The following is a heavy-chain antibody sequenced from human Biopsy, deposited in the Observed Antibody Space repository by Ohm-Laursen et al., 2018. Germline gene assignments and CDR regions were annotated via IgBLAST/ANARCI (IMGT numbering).Heavy chain of an antibody. CDR2: INPDGSTT. D-gene: IGHD3-9*01. J-gene: IGHJ4*02. CDR3: AKVSPTILSSFDY. Sequence: SLRLSCSASGFTFTNSWMHWVRQVPGKGLVWVSRINPDGSTTTYANSVKGRFTISRDNAKKTVYLQMNSLRAEDTAVYYCAKVSPTILSSFDYWGQGTLVTVSS. V-gene: IGHV3-74*01. CDR1: GFTFTNSW.